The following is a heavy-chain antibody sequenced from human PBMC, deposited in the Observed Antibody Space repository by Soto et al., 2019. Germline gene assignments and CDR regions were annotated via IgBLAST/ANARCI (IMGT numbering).Heavy chain of an antibody. CDR3: ARDRVGQLGATDGMDV. V-gene: IGHV1-18*01. J-gene: IGHJ6*02. D-gene: IGHD6-6*01. CDR1: GYTFTSYG. CDR2: IRAYNGNT. Sequence: QVQLVQSGAEVKKPGASVKVSCKASGYTFTSYGISWVRQAPGQGLEWMGWIRAYNGNTNYAQKLQGRVTMTTDTSTRTADMEMRSLRSDDTAVYYCARDRVGQLGATDGMDVWGQGTTVTVSS.